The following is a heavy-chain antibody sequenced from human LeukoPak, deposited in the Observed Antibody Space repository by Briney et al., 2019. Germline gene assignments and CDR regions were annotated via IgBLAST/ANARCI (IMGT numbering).Heavy chain of an antibody. J-gene: IGHJ4*02. D-gene: IGHD3-22*01. CDR3: ARDQNANWGYYDSSGYWHY. V-gene: IGHV1-2*02. CDR1: GYTFTGHY. CDR2: INPNSGGT. Sequence: ASVKVSCKASGYTFTGHYMHWVRQAPGQGLEWMGWINPNSGGTNYAQKFQGRVTMTRDTSISTAYMELSRLRSDDTAVYYCARDQNANWGYYDSSGYWHYWGQGTLVTVSS.